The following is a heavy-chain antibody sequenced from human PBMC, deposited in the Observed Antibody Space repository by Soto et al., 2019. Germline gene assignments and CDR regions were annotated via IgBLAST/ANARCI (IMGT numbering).Heavy chain of an antibody. D-gene: IGHD6-13*01. CDR2: ISSSGSTI. V-gene: IGHV3-48*03. Sequence: EVQLVESGGGLVQPRGSLRLSCATSGFTFSSYEMNWVRQAPGKGLEWVSYISSSGSTIYYADSVKGRFTISRDNAKNSLYLQMDSLRAEDTAVYYCARDQEAGSFFPYYYGMDVWGQGTTVTVSS. CDR1: GFTFSSYE. CDR3: ARDQEAGSFFPYYYGMDV. J-gene: IGHJ6*02.